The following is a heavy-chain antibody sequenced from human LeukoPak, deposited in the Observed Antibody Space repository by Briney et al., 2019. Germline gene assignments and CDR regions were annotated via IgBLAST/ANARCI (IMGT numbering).Heavy chain of an antibody. Sequence: GGSLRLSCAASGFTFDDYAMHWVRQAPGKGLEWVSGISWNSFTIGYADSVKGRFTISRDNAKNSLYLQMNSLRAEDTAVYYCAREEGTSGTTDGHYYYMDVWGKGTTVTVSS. CDR2: ISWNSFTI. D-gene: IGHD1-1*01. CDR3: AREEGTSGTTDGHYYYMDV. CDR1: GFTFDDYA. J-gene: IGHJ6*03. V-gene: IGHV3-9*01.